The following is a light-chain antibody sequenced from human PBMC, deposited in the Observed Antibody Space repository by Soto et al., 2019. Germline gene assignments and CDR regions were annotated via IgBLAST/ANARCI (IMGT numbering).Light chain of an antibody. CDR2: GAS. CDR3: QEYGSSRT. V-gene: IGKV3-20*01. CDR1: QSVSRTY. Sequence: EVVLTQSPGTLSLSPGERATLSCRASQSVSRTYLAWYQQKPGQAPRLLIYGASSRATGTPDRFSGSGSGTDFTLTISRLEPDDFAVYYCQEYGSSRTFGQGTKVDIK. J-gene: IGKJ1*01.